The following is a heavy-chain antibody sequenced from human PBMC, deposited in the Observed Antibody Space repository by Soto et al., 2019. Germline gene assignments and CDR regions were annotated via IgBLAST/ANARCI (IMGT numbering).Heavy chain of an antibody. V-gene: IGHV4-34*01. J-gene: IGHJ4*02. D-gene: IGHD3-22*01. CDR2: INHSGST. Sequence: QVQLQQWGAGLLKPSETLSLTCAVYGGSFSGYYWSWIRQPPGKGLEWIGEINHSGSTNYNPSLNSRVTISVDTSKNQFSLKLSSVTAADTAVYYCARVADSSGYYYDYWGQGTLVTVSS. CDR1: GGSFSGYY. CDR3: ARVADSSGYYYDY.